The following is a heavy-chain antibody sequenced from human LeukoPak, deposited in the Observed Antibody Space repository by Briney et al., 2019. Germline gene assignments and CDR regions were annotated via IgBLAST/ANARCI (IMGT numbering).Heavy chain of an antibody. D-gene: IGHD4-17*01. CDR2: ISGSGGST. CDR1: GFTFSSYA. J-gene: IGHJ4*02. V-gene: IGHV3-23*01. CDR3: AKVPTSNGDYADYFDY. Sequence: PGGSLRLSCAASGFTFSSYAMSWVRQAPGKGLEWVSAISGSGGSTYYADSVTGRFTISRDNSKNTLYLQMNSLRAEDTAVYYCAKVPTSNGDYADYFDYWGQGTLVTVSS.